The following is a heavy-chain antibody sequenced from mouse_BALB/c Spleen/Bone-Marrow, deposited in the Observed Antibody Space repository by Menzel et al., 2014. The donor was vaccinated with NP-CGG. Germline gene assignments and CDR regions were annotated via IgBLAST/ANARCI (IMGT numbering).Heavy chain of an antibody. D-gene: IGHD2-2*01. CDR3: ARSRDGYDSFAY. J-gene: IGHJ3*01. Sequence: QVQLQQSGAELAKPGASVKMSCKASSYTFTSYWMHWVKQRPGQGLEWIGYINPSTGYTEYNQKFKDKATLTADKSSSTAYVQLSSLTSEDSAVYYCARSRDGYDSFAYWGQGTLVTVSA. V-gene: IGHV1-7*01. CDR1: SYTFTSYW. CDR2: INPSTGYT.